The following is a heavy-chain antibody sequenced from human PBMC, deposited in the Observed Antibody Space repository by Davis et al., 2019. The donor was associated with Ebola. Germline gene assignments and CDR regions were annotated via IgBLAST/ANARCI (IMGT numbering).Heavy chain of an antibody. CDR3: ARVAEASNYVYYYGMDV. J-gene: IGHJ6*02. CDR1: GFIVSDHY. D-gene: IGHD4-11*01. CDR2: IQSGGNT. Sequence: PGGSLRLSCVVSGFIVSDHYMSWVRQTPGKGLEWVSVIQSGGNTLYADAVKGRFTISRDNSKNTLYLQMNSLRAEDTAVYYCARVAEASNYVYYYGMDVWGQGTTVTVSS. V-gene: IGHV3-53*01.